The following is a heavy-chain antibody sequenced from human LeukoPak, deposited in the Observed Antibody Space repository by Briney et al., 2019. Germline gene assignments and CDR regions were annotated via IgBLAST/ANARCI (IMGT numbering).Heavy chain of an antibody. V-gene: IGHV3-11*04. J-gene: IGHJ4*02. Sequence: SGGSLRLSCAASGFTFSDYYMSWIRQAPGKGLEWVSYISSSGSTIYYADSVKGRFTISRDNSKNTLYLQMDSLRVEDTAVYYCAATGGVAVAGSPFDYWGQGTLVTVSS. CDR3: AATGGVAVAGSPFDY. D-gene: IGHD6-19*01. CDR2: ISSSGSTI. CDR1: GFTFSDYY.